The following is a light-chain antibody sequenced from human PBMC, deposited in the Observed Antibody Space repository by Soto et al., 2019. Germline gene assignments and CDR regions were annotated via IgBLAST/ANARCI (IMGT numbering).Light chain of an antibody. CDR2: AAS. V-gene: IGKV1-9*01. CDR1: QGIDSF. J-gene: IGKJ4*01. Sequence: IQLTQSPSSLSASVGDRVTIACRASQGIDSFLAWYQQKPGTTPKLLIYAASALQTGVPSRFSGSGSGTDFTHTISSLQPEDFATYYCQQLHSYPSTFGGGTKVDIK. CDR3: QQLHSYPST.